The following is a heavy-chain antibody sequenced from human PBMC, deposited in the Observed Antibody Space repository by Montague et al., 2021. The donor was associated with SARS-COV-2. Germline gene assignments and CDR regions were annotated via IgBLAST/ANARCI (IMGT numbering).Heavy chain of an antibody. CDR1: GFTLSSYW. Sequence: SLRLSCAPSGFTLSSYWMHWVRQAPGKGLVWVSRINSDGSSTSYADSVKGRFTISRDNAKNTLYLQMNSLTAEDTAVYYGERDTVRGYGDSGDYWGQGTLVTVSS. V-gene: IGHV3-74*01. CDR2: INSDGSST. D-gene: IGHD4-17*01. CDR3: ERDTVRGYGDSGDY. J-gene: IGHJ4*02.